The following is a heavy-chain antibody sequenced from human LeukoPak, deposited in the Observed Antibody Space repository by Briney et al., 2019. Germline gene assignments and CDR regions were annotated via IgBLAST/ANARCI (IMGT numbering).Heavy chain of an antibody. CDR3: ARGPRYLQFGY. V-gene: IGHV4-59*01. D-gene: IGHD5-24*01. J-gene: IGHJ4*02. Sequence: SETLSLTCTVSGGSISSYYWSWIRQPPGKGLEWIGNIYYSGSTNYNPSLKSRVTISVDTSKNQFSLKLSSVTAADTAMYYCARGPRYLQFGYWGQGTQVTVSS. CDR2: IYYSGST. CDR1: GGSISSYY.